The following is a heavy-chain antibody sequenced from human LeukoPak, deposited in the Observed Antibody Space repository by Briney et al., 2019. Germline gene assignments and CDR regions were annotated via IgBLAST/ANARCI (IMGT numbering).Heavy chain of an antibody. CDR2: ISYDGSNK. D-gene: IGHD3-10*01. CDR1: GFTFSSYA. CDR3: ARMSPFIMVRVY. Sequence: HTGGSLRLSCAASGFTFSSYAMHWVRQAPGKGLEWVAVISYDGSNKYYADSVKGRFTISRDNSKNTLYLQMNSLRAEDTAVYYCARMSPFIMVRVYWGQGTLVTVSS. V-gene: IGHV3-30-3*01. J-gene: IGHJ4*02.